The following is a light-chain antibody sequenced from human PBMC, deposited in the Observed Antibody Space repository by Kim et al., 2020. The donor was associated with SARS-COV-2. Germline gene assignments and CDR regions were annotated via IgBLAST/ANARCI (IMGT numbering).Light chain of an antibody. CDR3: SVWDSSLSAWV. V-gene: IGLV10-54*01. Sequence: LTQPPSVSKGLRQTATLTCTGNSNNVGNQGAAWLQQHQGHSPKLLFYRNNNRPSGISERLSASRSGNTASLTITGLQPEDEADYYCSVWDSSLSAWVFGGGTQLTVL. J-gene: IGLJ3*02. CDR2: RNN. CDR1: SNNVGNQG.